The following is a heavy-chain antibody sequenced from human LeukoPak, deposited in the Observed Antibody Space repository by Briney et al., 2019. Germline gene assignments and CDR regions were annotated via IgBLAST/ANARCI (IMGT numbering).Heavy chain of an antibody. CDR3: ARKNYGDNGGFDY. V-gene: IGHV4-59*01. J-gene: IGHJ4*02. CDR2: MYYTGST. Sequence: SETLSLTCAAYGGTFSGYYWSWIRQPPGKGLEWIGYMYYTGSTNYNPSLKGRVTISVDTSKNQFSLKLSSVTAADTAVYYCARKNYGDNGGFDYWGQGALVTVSS. D-gene: IGHD4-23*01. CDR1: GGTFSGYY.